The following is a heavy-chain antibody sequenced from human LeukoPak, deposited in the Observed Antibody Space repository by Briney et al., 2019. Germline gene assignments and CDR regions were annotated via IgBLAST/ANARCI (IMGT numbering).Heavy chain of an antibody. CDR2: IYHSVTT. D-gene: IGHD1-26*01. V-gene: IGHV4-38-2*02. Sequence: SEALSLTRTVSGYSIHSGYYWGWIRQPPGKGLEWIGSIYHSVTTYYNPSLKSRVTISVDTSKNQFSLKLSSVTAADTAVYYCARSSGTYFFDYWGQGTLVTVSS. CDR3: ARSSGTYFFDY. J-gene: IGHJ4*02. CDR1: GYSIHSGYY.